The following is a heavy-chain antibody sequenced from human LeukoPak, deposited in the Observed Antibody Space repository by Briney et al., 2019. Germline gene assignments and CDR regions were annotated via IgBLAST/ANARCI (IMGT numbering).Heavy chain of an antibody. CDR1: GGSISSGSYY. Sequence: SQTLSLTCTVSGGSISSGSYYWSWIRQPAGKGLEWIGSIYYSGSTYYNPSLKSRVTISVDTSKNQFSLKLSSVTAADTAVYYCARHSMGEVKDWFDPWGQGTLVTVSS. D-gene: IGHD3-16*01. J-gene: IGHJ5*02. CDR3: ARHSMGEVKDWFDP. CDR2: IYYSGST. V-gene: IGHV4-39*01.